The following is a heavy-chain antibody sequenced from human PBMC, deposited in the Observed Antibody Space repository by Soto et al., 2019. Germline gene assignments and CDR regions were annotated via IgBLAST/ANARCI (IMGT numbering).Heavy chain of an antibody. CDR2: ISGSGGST. CDR3: ANLHLGELSLLAAVDY. V-gene: IGHV3-23*01. CDR1: GFTFSSYA. D-gene: IGHD3-16*02. Sequence: GGSLRLSCAASGFTFSSYAMSWVRQAPGKGLEWVSAISGSGGSTYYADSVKGRFTISRDNSKNTLYLQMNSLRAEDTAVYYCANLHLGELSLLAAVDYWGQGTLVTVSS. J-gene: IGHJ4*02.